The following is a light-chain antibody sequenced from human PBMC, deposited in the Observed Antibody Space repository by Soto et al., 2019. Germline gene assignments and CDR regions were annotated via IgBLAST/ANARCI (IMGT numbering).Light chain of an antibody. CDR2: DTS. CDR3: QQYGTSEII. J-gene: IGKJ5*01. V-gene: IGKV3-20*01. Sequence: VLTQSTGTLSFSRGERDIHSCRSSQSLANSFIAWYQQKPGQAPRLLIYDTSSRASGIPDRFSGSGSGTDFTLTISRLQTEDFAVFYCQQYGTSEIIFGQGTRLEIK. CDR1: QSLANSF.